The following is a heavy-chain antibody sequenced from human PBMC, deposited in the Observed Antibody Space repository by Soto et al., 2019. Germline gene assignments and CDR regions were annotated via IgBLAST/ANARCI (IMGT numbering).Heavy chain of an antibody. CDR1: GFTFSNYH. Sequence: EVQLVESGGGLVQPGGSLRLSCAASGFTFSNYHMTWVRQAPGKGLAWLSYISSTSTTIYYADSVRGRFTISRDNVKNSLYRRMDSLRAEDTAVYYCAKDGTWFGELLPQDSLGQGTLVTFSS. CDR2: ISSTSTTI. J-gene: IGHJ4*02. V-gene: IGHV3-48*01. D-gene: IGHD3-10*01. CDR3: AKDGTWFGELLPQDS.